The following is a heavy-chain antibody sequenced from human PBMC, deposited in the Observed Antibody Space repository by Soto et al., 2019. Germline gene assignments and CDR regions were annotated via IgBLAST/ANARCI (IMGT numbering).Heavy chain of an antibody. V-gene: IGHV4-4*02. Sequence: SETLSLTCAVSGGSISSSNWWSWVRQPPGKGLEWIGEIYHSGSTNYNPSLKSRVTISVDKSKNQFSLKLSSVTAADTAVYYCARSPTVVVTTFHFDYWGQGTLVTVS. D-gene: IGHD2-21*02. CDR1: GGSISSSNW. J-gene: IGHJ4*02. CDR3: ARSPTVVVTTFHFDY. CDR2: IYHSGST.